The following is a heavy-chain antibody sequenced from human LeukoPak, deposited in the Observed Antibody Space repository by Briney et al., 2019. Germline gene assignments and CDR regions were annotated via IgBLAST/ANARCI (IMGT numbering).Heavy chain of an antibody. Sequence: GGSLRLSCAASGFTFSSYAMSWVRQAPGKGLEWVSAISGSGGSTYYADSVKGRFTNSRDNSKNTLYLQMNSLRAEDTAVYYCAKTTHDSSGYYYFGYWGQGTLVTVSS. J-gene: IGHJ4*02. CDR2: ISGSGGST. CDR3: AKTTHDSSGYYYFGY. V-gene: IGHV3-23*01. CDR1: GFTFSSYA. D-gene: IGHD3-22*01.